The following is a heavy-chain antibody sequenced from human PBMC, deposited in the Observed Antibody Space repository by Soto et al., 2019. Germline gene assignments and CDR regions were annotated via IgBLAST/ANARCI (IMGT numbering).Heavy chain of an antibody. CDR1: GYTFTSYG. CDR2: ISAYNGNT. Sequence: QVQLVQSGAEVKKPGASVKVSCKASGYTFTSYGITWVRQAPGQGLEWKGWISAYNGNTNYAQKLQGRVTMTTDTSTSTAYTELRSLRSDDTAVYYCAREDSYSGYVAVVDYWGQGTLVTVSS. D-gene: IGHD5-12*01. V-gene: IGHV1-18*01. J-gene: IGHJ4*02. CDR3: AREDSYSGYVAVVDY.